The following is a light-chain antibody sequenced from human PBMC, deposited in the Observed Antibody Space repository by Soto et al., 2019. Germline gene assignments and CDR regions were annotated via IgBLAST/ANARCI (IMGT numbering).Light chain of an antibody. CDR3: AAWDDSLNGQV. V-gene: IGLV1-36*01. Sequence: QSVLTQPPSVSEAPRQRVTISCSGSSPNIGNNAVNWYQQLPGKAPKLLIYYDDLLPSGVSDRFSGSKSGTSASLAISGLQSEDEADYYCAAWDDSLNGQVFGTGTKGTV. CDR2: YDD. CDR1: SPNIGNNA. J-gene: IGLJ1*01.